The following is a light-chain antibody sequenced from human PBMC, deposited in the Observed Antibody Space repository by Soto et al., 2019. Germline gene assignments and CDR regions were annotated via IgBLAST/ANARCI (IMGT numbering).Light chain of an antibody. V-gene: IGKV1-27*01. CDR3: QKYNSAPIT. CDR1: QGISNY. Sequence: DIQMTQSPSSLSASVADRVTITCRASQGISNYLAWYQQKPGKVPKLLIYAASTLQSGVPSRFSGSGSGTDFTLTISSLQPEDVATYYCQKYNSAPITCGQGTRLEIK. J-gene: IGKJ5*01. CDR2: AAS.